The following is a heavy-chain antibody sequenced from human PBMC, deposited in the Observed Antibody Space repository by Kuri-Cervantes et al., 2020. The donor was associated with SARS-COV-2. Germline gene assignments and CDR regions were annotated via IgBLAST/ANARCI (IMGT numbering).Heavy chain of an antibody. CDR3: AKELLWFGDLHGGYFDY. J-gene: IGHJ4*02. V-gene: IGHV1-69*06. Sequence: SVKVSCKASVGTFDSYTISWVRQPPGQGLEWMGGIITAFGTANYAQKFQDRVTLIADKSTSTVFMELSRLSSEDTDVYYCAKELLWFGDLHGGYFDYWGQGTLVTVSS. CDR1: VGTFDSYT. D-gene: IGHD3-10*01. CDR2: IITAFGTA.